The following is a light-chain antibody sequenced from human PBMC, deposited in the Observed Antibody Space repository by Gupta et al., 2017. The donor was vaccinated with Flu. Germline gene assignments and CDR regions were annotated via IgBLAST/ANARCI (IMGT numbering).Light chain of an antibody. CDR3: CAYGCYNTWV. V-gene: IGLV2-11*01. J-gene: IGLJ3*02. CDR2: DAN. Sequence: QSALTQPRSVSGSPGPSVTITCTGPTRDFGTYNRVYWHQQTPGKAHKVIIFDANKRPSGVPARFCGSRSGNSPALMISGLQNEEEADYYGCAYGCYNTWVFGGTTKFTVL. CDR1: TRDFGTYNR.